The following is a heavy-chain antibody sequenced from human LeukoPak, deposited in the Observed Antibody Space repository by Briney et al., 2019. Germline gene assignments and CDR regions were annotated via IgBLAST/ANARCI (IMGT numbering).Heavy chain of an antibody. CDR2: INHSGST. D-gene: IGHD6-13*01. Sequence: SETLSLTCAVYCGSFSGYYWSWIRQPPGNGLEWIGEINHSGSTNYNPSLKSRVTISVDTSKNQFSLKLSSVTAADTAVYYCARGGVSVAAASRGAFYFDYWGQGTLVTVSS. CDR3: ARGGVSVAAASRGAFYFDY. V-gene: IGHV4-34*01. J-gene: IGHJ4*02. CDR1: CGSFSGYY.